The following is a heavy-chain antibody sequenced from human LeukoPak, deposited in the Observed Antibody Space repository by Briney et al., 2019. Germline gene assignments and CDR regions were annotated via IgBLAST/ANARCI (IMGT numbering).Heavy chain of an antibody. CDR3: ARTVDTAMLFDY. V-gene: IGHV4-38-2*02. CDR2: IYHSGST. Sequence: SETLSLTCSVSGGSISSGYYWGWIRQPPGKGLEWIGSIYHSGSTYYNPSLKSRVTISVDTSKNQFSLKLSSVTAADTAVYYCARTVDTAMLFDYWGQGTLVTVSS. D-gene: IGHD5-18*01. J-gene: IGHJ4*02. CDR1: GGSISSGYY.